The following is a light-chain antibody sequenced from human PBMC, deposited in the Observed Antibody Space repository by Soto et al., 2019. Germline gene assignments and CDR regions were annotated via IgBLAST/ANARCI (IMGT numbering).Light chain of an antibody. J-gene: IGLJ2*01. CDR3: LSYTTSDTFL. CDR1: SSDVGSYNL. Sequence: QSALTQPASVSGSPGQSITISCTGTSSDVGSYNLVSWYQQHPGKAPKLMIYEGSKRPSGVSDRFSGSKSANTASLTISGLRAEDEADYYCLSYTTSDTFLFGGGTKLTVL. V-gene: IGLV2-14*02. CDR2: EGS.